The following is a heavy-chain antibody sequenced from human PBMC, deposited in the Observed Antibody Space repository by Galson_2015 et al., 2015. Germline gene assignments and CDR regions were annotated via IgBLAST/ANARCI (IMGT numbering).Heavy chain of an antibody. D-gene: IGHD5-12*01. Sequence: SLRLSCAASGFTFSSYAMHWVRQAPGKGLEWVAVISYDGSNKYYADSVKGRFTISRDNSKNTLYLQMNSLRAEDTAVYYCARDSWKTVESGYDEAGGLYGMDVWGQGTTVTVSS. J-gene: IGHJ6*02. V-gene: IGHV3-30-3*01. CDR1: GFTFSSYA. CDR2: ISYDGSNK. CDR3: ARDSWKTVESGYDEAGGLYGMDV.